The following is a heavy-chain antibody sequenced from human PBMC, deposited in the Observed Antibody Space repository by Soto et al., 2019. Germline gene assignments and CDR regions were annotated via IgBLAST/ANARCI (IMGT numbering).Heavy chain of an antibody. J-gene: IGHJ4*02. V-gene: IGHV3-21*01. CDR1: GFTFSSYS. CDR3: ARDPPAVHYYDSSGYYDY. CDR2: ISSSSSYI. Sequence: GSLRLSCAASGFTFSSYSMNWVRQAPGKGLEWVSSISSSSSYIYYADSVKGRFTISRDNAKNSLYLQMNSLRAEDTAVYYCARDPPAVHYYDSSGYYDYWGQGTLVTVS. D-gene: IGHD3-22*01.